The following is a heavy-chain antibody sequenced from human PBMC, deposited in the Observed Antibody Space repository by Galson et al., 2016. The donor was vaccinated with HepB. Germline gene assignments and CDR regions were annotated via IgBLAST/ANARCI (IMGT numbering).Heavy chain of an antibody. CDR3: ARVRVSERSCIGDRCFYYYGVHV. CDR2: ISANSGNT. Sequence: SVKVSCKASGYTFTRYYIHWVRQAPGQGLEWIGWISANSGNTNYAQKFQGRVTMTRDTSTSTAYMELSSLRSEDTAVYYCARVRVSERSCIGDRCFYYYGVHVWGPGTTVTVSS. J-gene: IGHJ6*02. D-gene: IGHD4/OR15-4a*01. V-gene: IGHV1-18*04. CDR1: GYTFTRYY.